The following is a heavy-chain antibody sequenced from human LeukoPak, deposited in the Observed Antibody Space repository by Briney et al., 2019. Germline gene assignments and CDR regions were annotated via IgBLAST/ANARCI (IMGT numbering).Heavy chain of an antibody. CDR3: ARDRVLFRTMVRERGGFDP. V-gene: IGHV3-30*04. Sequence: QTGRSLRLSCAGSGFTFSNYAMHWVRQAPGKGLEWVAVISNDGSNKYYADSVKGRFTISRDNSKNTLYLQMNSLRVEDTAVYYCARDRVLFRTMVRERGGFDPWGQGTLVTISS. CDR1: GFTFSNYA. J-gene: IGHJ5*02. D-gene: IGHD3-10*01. CDR2: ISNDGSNK.